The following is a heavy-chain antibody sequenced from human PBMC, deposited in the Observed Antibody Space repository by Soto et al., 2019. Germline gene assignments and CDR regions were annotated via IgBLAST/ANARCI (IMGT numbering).Heavy chain of an antibody. CDR1: GGSINSSDYY. Sequence: SETLSLTCTVSGGSINSSDYYWSWIRQSPEKGLEWIGYIYYSGSTYFNPSLKSRVTISVDMSKNQFSLKLSSMTAADTAVYFCARGYDFWSGYYGAYHFDSWGQGTLVTVSS. V-gene: IGHV4-30-4*01. CDR3: ARGYDFWSGYYGAYHFDS. CDR2: IYYSGST. D-gene: IGHD3-3*01. J-gene: IGHJ4*02.